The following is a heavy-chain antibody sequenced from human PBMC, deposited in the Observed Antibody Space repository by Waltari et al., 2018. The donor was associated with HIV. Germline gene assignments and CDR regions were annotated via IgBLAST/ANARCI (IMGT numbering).Heavy chain of an antibody. J-gene: IGHJ3*02. V-gene: IGHV3-66*01. CDR1: AFPVGSPH. CDR3: ARVDRAGTTSGWDVFDI. D-gene: IGHD1-1*01. Sequence: EVPLVESGGGLVRPGGSLGLSCAAPAFPVGSPHLGWVRQTPGKGLEYVSVMYSGGTTHYADSVNGRFTISRDSSKSALYLQMNTLRAEDTALYYCARVDRAGTTSGWDVFDIWGQGTMVTVSS. CDR2: MYSGGTT.